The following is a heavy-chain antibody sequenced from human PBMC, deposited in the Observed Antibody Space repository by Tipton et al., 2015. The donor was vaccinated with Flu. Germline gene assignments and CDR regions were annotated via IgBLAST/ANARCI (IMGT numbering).Heavy chain of an antibody. CDR1: GGSISSYY. V-gene: IGHV4-59*01. CDR2: IYYSGST. D-gene: IGHD2-21*02. Sequence: TLSLTCTVSGGSISSYYWSWIRQPPGKGLEWIGYIYYSGSTNYNPSLKSRVTISVDTSKNQFSLKLSSVTAADTAVYYCARDPIGGVTDKDAFDIWDQGTMVTVSS. CDR3: ARDPIGGVTDKDAFDI. J-gene: IGHJ3*02.